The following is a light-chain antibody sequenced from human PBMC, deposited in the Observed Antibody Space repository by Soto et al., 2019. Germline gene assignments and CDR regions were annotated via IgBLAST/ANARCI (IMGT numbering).Light chain of an antibody. Sequence: DIPMTQSPSTLSASVGDRVTITCRASQSISSWLAWYQQKPGKAPKLLIYDASSLESGVPSRFSGSGSGTEFTLTISSLQPDDVATYYCQQYNSYSRYTFGQGPKLEIK. V-gene: IGKV1-5*01. J-gene: IGKJ2*01. CDR1: QSISSW. CDR2: DAS. CDR3: QQYNSYSRYT.